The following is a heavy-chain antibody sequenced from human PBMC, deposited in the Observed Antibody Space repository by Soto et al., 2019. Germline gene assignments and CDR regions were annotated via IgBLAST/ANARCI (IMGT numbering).Heavy chain of an antibody. Sequence: QAQLVQSGAEVKEPGASVKVSCKASGYSFTTSGITWVRQAPGQGLEWMGWISTYNGNTNHAQKLQDRVTLTTDTSTSTAYMELRSLRSADTAVYYCARRLYGDYDYWGQGTLVTVSS. CDR2: ISTYNGNT. D-gene: IGHD4-17*01. V-gene: IGHV1-18*01. CDR3: ARRLYGDYDY. CDR1: GYSFTTSG. J-gene: IGHJ4*02.